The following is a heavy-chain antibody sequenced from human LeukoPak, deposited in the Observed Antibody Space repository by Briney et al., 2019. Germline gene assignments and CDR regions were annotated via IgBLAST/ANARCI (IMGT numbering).Heavy chain of an antibody. CDR3: ARGSMITIFGVAPDY. CDR1: GYTFTGYY. Sequence: ASVKVSCKASGYTFTGYYMHWVRQAPGQGLEWMGRINPNSGGTNYAQKFQGRVTMTRDTSISTAYMELSRLRSDDTAVYYCARGSMITIFGVAPDYWGQGTLVTVSS. J-gene: IGHJ4*02. D-gene: IGHD3-3*01. CDR2: INPNSGGT. V-gene: IGHV1-2*06.